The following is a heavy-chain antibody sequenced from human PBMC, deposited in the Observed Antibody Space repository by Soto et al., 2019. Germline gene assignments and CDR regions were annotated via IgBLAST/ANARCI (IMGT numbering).Heavy chain of an antibody. CDR3: AQDLIRESFDI. J-gene: IGHJ3*02. D-gene: IGHD2-21*01. Sequence: QVQLVESGGGVVQPGRSLRLSCAASGFTFSSYGMHWVRQAPGKGLEWVAVISYDGSNKYYADSVKGRFTISRDNSKNPLYLQMNSLRAEDTAVYYCAQDLIRESFDIWGQGTMVTVSS. CDR2: ISYDGSNK. V-gene: IGHV3-30*18. CDR1: GFTFSSYG.